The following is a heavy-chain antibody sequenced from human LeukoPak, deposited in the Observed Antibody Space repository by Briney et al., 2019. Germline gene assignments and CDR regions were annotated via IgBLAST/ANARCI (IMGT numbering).Heavy chain of an antibody. J-gene: IGHJ6*03. V-gene: IGHV4-59*01. CDR1: GGSISSYY. Sequence: PSETLSLTCSVSGGSISSYYWSWIRQPPGKGLEWIGYIYYRGNTNYNPSLKSRVTISLDTSKNQFSLRLSSVTAADTAVYHCARGIYDRSGFSYYYYHMDVWGKGTTVTVSS. CDR2: IYYRGNT. D-gene: IGHD3-22*01. CDR3: ARGIYDRSGFSYYYYHMDV.